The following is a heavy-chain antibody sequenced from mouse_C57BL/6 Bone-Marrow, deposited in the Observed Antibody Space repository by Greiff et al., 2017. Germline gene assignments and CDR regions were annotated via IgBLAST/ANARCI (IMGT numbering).Heavy chain of an antibody. D-gene: IGHD1-1*01. CDR2: ISSGSSTI. CDR1: GFTFSDYG. J-gene: IGHJ4*01. Sequence: EVKLMESGGGLVKPGGSLKLSCAASGFTFSDYGMHWVRQAPEKGLEWVAYISSGSSTIYYADTVKGRFTISRDNAKNTLFLQMTSLRSEDTAMYYCARLAVVASGDYWGQGTSVTVSS. V-gene: IGHV5-17*01. CDR3: ARLAVVASGDY.